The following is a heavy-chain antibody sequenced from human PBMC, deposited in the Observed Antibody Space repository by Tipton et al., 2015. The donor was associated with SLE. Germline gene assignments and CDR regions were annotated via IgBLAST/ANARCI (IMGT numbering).Heavy chain of an antibody. CDR1: GGSISSSSYY. J-gene: IGHJ3*02. Sequence: TLSLTCTVSGGSISSSSYYWGWIRQPPGKGLEWIGSIYYSGSTYYNPSLKSRVTISVDTSKNQFSLKLSSVTAADTAVYYCVLGQVAFDIWGQGTMVTVSS. V-gene: IGHV4-39*07. CDR2: IYYSGST. CDR3: VLGQVAFDI.